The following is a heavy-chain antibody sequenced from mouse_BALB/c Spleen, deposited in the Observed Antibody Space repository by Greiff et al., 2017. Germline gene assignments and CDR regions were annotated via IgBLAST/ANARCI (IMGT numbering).Heavy chain of an antibody. CDR1: GFTFSSYA. CDR2: ISSGGST. J-gene: IGHJ4*01. CDR3: ARVGYSPHYAMDY. Sequence: EVKLMESGGGLVKPGGSLKLSCAASGFTFSSYAMSWVRQTPEKRLEWVASISSGGSTYYPDSVKGRFTISRDNARNILYLQMSSLRSEDTAMYYCARVGYSPHYAMDYWGQGTSVTVSS. V-gene: IGHV5-6-5*01. D-gene: IGHD2-3*01.